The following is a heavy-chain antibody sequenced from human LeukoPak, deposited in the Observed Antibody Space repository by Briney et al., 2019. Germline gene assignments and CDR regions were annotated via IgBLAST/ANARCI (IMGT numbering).Heavy chain of an antibody. CDR2: IIPIFGTA. D-gene: IGHD1-26*01. J-gene: IGHJ4*02. Sequence: ASVTVSCKASGGTFSSYAISWVRQAPGQGLEWMGGIIPIFGTANYAQKFQGRVTITTDESTSTAYMELSSLRSEDTAVYYCARGNIVGATSPFDYWGQGTLVTVSS. CDR1: GGTFSSYA. CDR3: ARGNIVGATSPFDY. V-gene: IGHV1-69*05.